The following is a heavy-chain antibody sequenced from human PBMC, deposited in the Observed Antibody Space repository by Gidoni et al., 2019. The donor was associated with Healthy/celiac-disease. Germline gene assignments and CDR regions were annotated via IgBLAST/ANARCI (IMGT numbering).Heavy chain of an antibody. Sequence: EVQLLESGGGLVQPGGSLRLSCADSGLTFRSEAMSWVRQAPGKGLGWVSAISGSGGSTYYAASVKGRFTISRDNSKNTLYLQMNSLGAEDTAVYYCAKGGGSSGWSRGNYFDYWCQGTLVTVSS. CDR2: ISGSGGST. D-gene: IGHD6-19*01. V-gene: IGHV3-23*01. CDR3: AKGGGSSGWSRGNYFDY. J-gene: IGHJ4*02. CDR1: GLTFRSEA.